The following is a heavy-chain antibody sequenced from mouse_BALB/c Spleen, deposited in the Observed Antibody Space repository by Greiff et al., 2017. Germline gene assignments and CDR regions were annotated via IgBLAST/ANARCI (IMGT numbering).Heavy chain of an antibody. V-gene: IGHV5-6-4*01. Sequence: DVMLVESGGGLVKPGGSLKLSCAASGFTFSSYTMSWVRQTPEKRLEWVATISSGGSYTYYPDSVKGRFTISRDNAKNTLYLQMSSLKSEDTAMYYCTRAGDSSGSFAYWGQGTLVTVSA. CDR1: GFTFSSYT. CDR2: ISSGGSYT. J-gene: IGHJ3*01. D-gene: IGHD3-2*01. CDR3: TRAGDSSGSFAY.